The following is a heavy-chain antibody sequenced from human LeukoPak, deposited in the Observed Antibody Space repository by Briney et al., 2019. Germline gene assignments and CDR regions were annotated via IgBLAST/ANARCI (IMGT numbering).Heavy chain of an antibody. D-gene: IGHD5-18*01. CDR3: ARGDRFRYSYADY. J-gene: IGHJ4*02. CDR2: ISWNSGSI. Sequence: GRSLRLSCAASGFTFDDYAMHWVRQAPGKGLEWVSGISWNSGSIGYADSVKGRFTISSDNAKNSLYLQMNSLRAEDMALYYCARGDRFRYSYADYWGQGTLVTVSS. CDR1: GFTFDDYA. V-gene: IGHV3-9*03.